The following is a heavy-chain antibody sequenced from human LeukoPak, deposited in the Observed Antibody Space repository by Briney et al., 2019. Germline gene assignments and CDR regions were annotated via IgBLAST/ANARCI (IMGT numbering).Heavy chain of an antibody. J-gene: IGHJ4*02. CDR1: GGTFSSYA. CDR2: IIPIFGTA. CDR3: ARGIYSYGYDFDY. V-gene: IGHV1-69*06. Sequence: ASVKVSCKASGGTFSSYAISWVRQAPGQGLEWMGGIIPIFGTANYAQKFQGRVTITADKSTSTAYMELSSLRSEDMAVYYCARGIYSYGYDFDYWGQGTLVTVSS. D-gene: IGHD5-18*01.